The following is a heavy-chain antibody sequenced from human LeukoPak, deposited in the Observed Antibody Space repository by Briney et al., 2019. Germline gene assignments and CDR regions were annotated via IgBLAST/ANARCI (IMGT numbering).Heavy chain of an antibody. J-gene: IGHJ6*03. D-gene: IGHD2-15*01. CDR3: AKGGPNCSGGSCYYYYYMDV. V-gene: IGHV3-23*01. Sequence: PGGSLRLSCAASGFTFSSYAMSWVRQAPGKGLEWVSAISGSGGSTYYADSVKGRFTIPRDNSKNTLYLQMNSPRAEDTAVYYCAKGGPNCSGGSCYYYYYMDVWGKGTTVTVSS. CDR1: GFTFSSYA. CDR2: ISGSGGST.